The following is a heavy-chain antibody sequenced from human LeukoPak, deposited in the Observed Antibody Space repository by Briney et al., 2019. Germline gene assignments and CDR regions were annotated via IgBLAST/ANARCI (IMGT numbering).Heavy chain of an antibody. V-gene: IGHV4-39*07. CDR1: GGSISSSSYY. CDR2: IYYSGST. J-gene: IGHJ4*02. Sequence: PSETLSLTCTVSGGSISSSSYYWGWIRQPPGKGLEWIGSIYYSGSTYYNPSLKSRVTISVDTSKNQFSLKLSSVTAADTAVYYCARGSPPPFGSSWYGTHFDYWGQGTLVTVSS. D-gene: IGHD6-13*01. CDR3: ARGSPPPFGSSWYGTHFDY.